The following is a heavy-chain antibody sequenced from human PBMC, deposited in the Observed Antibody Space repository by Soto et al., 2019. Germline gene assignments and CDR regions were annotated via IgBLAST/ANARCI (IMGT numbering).Heavy chain of an antibody. CDR3: AGHYGSFFSF. CDR1: GGPISSYY. Sequence: SETLSLTCTVSGGPISSYYWSWIRQPPGKGLEWIGYIYYSGSTNYNPSLKSRVTISVDTSKNQFSLKLSSVTAADTAVYYCAGHYGSFFSFWGRGTL. V-gene: IGHV4-59*08. J-gene: IGHJ2*01. D-gene: IGHD4-17*01. CDR2: IYYSGST.